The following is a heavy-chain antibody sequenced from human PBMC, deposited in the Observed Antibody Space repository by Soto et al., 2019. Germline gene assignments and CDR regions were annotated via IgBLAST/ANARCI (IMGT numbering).Heavy chain of an antibody. Sequence: SVKVSCKASGGTFSSYAISWVRQAPGQGLEWMGWIIPIFGTANYAQKFQGRVTITADKSTSTAYMELSSLRSEDTAVYYCARDWGKTYYYYGMDVWGQETTVTVS. CDR2: IIPIFGTA. V-gene: IGHV1-69*06. CDR1: GGTFSSYA. CDR3: ARDWGKTYYYYGMDV. D-gene: IGHD3-16*01. J-gene: IGHJ6*02.